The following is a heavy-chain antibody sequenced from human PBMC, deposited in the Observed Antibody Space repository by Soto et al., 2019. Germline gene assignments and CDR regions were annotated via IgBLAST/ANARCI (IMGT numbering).Heavy chain of an antibody. V-gene: IGHV3-21*06. J-gene: IGHJ4*02. Sequence: GGSLRLSCAASGFTFGSYTMHWVRQAPGKGLEWVSSISSFSGNIYYADSVKGRFTIFRDNAKNSLYLQMNSLRAEDTAVYHCARAYGGHSIDCWGQGTLVTVSS. D-gene: IGHD4-17*01. CDR2: ISSFSGNI. CDR1: GFTFGSYT. CDR3: ARAYGGHSIDC.